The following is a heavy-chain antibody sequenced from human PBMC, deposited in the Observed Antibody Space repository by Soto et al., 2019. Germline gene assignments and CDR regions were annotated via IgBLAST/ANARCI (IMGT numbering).Heavy chain of an antibody. V-gene: IGHV3-33*01. CDR3: ASAYRADDAFDI. D-gene: IGHD2-21*01. CDR1: GFTFSSYG. J-gene: IGHJ3*02. Sequence: QVQLVESGGGVVQPGRSLRLSCAASGFTFSSYGMHWVRQAPGKGLEWVAVIWYDGSNKYYADSVKGRFTISRDNSKNTLYLHMNSLRAEDTAVYYFASAYRADDAFDIWGQGTMVTVAS. CDR2: IWYDGSNK.